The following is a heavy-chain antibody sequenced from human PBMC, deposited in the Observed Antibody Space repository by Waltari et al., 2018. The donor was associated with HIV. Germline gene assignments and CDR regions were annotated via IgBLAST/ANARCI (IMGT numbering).Heavy chain of an antibody. CDR3: ARVDGTSCCHRDYYYYGMDV. D-gene: IGHD2-2*01. Sequence: QLQLQESGPGLVKPSETLSLTCTVSGGSISSSSYYWGWLRQPPGKGLEWIGSIYYSGSTYYNPSLKSRVTISVDTSKNQFSLKLSSVTAADTAVYYCARVDGTSCCHRDYYYYGMDVWGQGTTVTVSS. V-gene: IGHV4-39*07. J-gene: IGHJ6*02. CDR2: IYYSGST. CDR1: GGSISSSSYY.